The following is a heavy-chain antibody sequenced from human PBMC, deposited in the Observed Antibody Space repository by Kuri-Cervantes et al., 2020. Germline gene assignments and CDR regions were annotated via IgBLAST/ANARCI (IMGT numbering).Heavy chain of an antibody. J-gene: IGHJ4*02. D-gene: IGHD6-19*01. CDR1: GYRFTSFW. CDR3: ARSPSSGWYGFN. Sequence: KVSCKGSGYRFTSFWIGWVRQMPGKGLEWMGIVYPGDSDTRYSPSFQGQVTISADKSISTAYLQWSSLKASDTAMYYCARSPSSGWYGFNWGQGTLVTVSS. CDR2: VYPGDSDT. V-gene: IGHV5-51*01.